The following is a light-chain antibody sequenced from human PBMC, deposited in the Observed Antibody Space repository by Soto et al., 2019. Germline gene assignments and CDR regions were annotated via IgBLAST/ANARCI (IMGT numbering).Light chain of an antibody. CDR2: GAS. Sequence: EIVLTQSPGTLSVSPGERATLFCRASQSISSTFLAWYQHKPGQPPRVLIYGASRRATGIPDRFSGSGSGTDFTLTISRLEPEDFAVYYCQQYESSWTFGQGTKVE. CDR3: QQYESSWT. J-gene: IGKJ1*01. CDR1: QSISSTF. V-gene: IGKV3-20*01.